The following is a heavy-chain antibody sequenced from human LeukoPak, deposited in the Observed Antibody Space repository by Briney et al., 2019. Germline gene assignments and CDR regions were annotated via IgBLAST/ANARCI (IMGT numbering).Heavy chain of an antibody. D-gene: IGHD6-13*01. CDR1: GGSFSGFH. Sequence: SETLSLTCAVYGGSFSGFHWSWIRQSPGKGLEWIGEINHSGSSNYNPSLKSRVTMSVDTSKNQFSLSLRYVTAADTAVYYCARAPIAAASPFDSWGQGTLVTVSS. CDR3: ARAPIAAASPFDS. CDR2: INHSGSS. J-gene: IGHJ4*02. V-gene: IGHV4-34*01.